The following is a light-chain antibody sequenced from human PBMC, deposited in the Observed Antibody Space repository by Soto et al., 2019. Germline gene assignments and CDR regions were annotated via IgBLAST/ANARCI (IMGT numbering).Light chain of an antibody. CDR3: CSYAGSYTWV. V-gene: IGLV2-11*01. Sequence: QSALTQPRSVSGSPGQSVTISCTGTSSDVGGYKYVSWYQQHPGKAPKLMIYDVSKRPSGVPDRVSGSKSGNTASLTISGLQAEDDADYYCCSYAGSYTWVFGGGTKLTVL. J-gene: IGLJ2*01. CDR2: DVS. CDR1: SSDVGGYKY.